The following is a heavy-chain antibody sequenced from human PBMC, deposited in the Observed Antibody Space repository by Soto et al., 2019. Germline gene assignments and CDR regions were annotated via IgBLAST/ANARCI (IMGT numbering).Heavy chain of an antibody. CDR2: INGGGINA. CDR1: GFTFSGNT. D-gene: IGHD2-15*01. J-gene: IGHJ4*02. Sequence: GGSLRLSCAASGFTFSGNTMSWVRQPPGKGLEWVSAINGGGINAYHADSVKGRFTISRDNSKNTLYLQMNSLRGEDTAIYYCAKFKCVGSPNNYFDYWGQGTLVTVSS. V-gene: IGHV3-23*01. CDR3: AKFKCVGSPNNYFDY.